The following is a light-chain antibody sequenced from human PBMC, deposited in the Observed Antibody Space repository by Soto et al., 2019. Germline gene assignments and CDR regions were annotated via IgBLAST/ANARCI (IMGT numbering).Light chain of an antibody. Sequence: QLVLTQPPSVSGAAGQRVTISCTGSSSNIGAGYDVHWYQQLPGRAPKLLIYGNTNRPSGVPDRFSGSKSGTSASLAITGLQAEDEADYYCLSFDSSLSVLFGGGTKLTVL. CDR3: LSFDSSLSVL. CDR1: SSNIGAGYD. J-gene: IGLJ2*01. CDR2: GNT. V-gene: IGLV1-40*01.